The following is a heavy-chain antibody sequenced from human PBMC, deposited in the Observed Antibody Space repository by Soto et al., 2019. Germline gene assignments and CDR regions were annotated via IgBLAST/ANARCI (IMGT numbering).Heavy chain of an antibody. V-gene: IGHV4-30-2*01. Sequence: SETLSLTCAVSGGSISSGGYSWSWIRQPPGKGLEWIAYIYHSGSTYYNPSLKSRVTISVDRSKNQFSLKLSSMTAADTAVYYCARVPYPWGQGALVTVSS. CDR2: IYHSGST. CDR1: GGSISSGGYS. J-gene: IGHJ5*02. CDR3: ARVPYP.